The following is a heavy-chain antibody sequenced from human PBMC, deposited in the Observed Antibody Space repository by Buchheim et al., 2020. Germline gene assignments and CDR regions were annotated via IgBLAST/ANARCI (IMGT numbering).Heavy chain of an antibody. J-gene: IGHJ4*02. CDR3: AADYYDSRYYFDF. CDR1: GASITSYY. Sequence: QVQLQESGPGLVKPSETLSLACAISGASITSYYWNWIRQPPGKGLEWIGSVYYTGTTKYNPSLKSRVTISVDTSRNQFSLKVNSVTGAVTAVYYCAADYYDSRYYFDFWGQGSL. D-gene: IGHD3-22*01. V-gene: IGHV4-59*01. CDR2: VYYTGTT.